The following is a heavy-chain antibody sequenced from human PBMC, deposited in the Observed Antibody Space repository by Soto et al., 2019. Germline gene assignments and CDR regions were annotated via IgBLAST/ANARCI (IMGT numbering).Heavy chain of an antibody. CDR2: INAGNGNT. Sequence: QVQLVQSGAEVKKPGASVKVSCKASGYTFTSYAMHWVRQAPGQRLEWMGWINAGNGNTKYSQKFQGRVTITRDTSASTAYMELSSLRSEDTAVYYCARVGVWYDSSASYYYYGMDVWGQGTTVTVSS. V-gene: IGHV1-3*01. J-gene: IGHJ6*02. CDR1: GYTFTSYA. CDR3: ARVGVWYDSSASYYYYGMDV. D-gene: IGHD3-22*01.